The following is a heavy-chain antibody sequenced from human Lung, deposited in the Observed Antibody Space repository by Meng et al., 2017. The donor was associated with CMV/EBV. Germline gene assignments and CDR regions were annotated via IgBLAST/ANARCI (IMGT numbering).Heavy chain of an antibody. Sequence: GESLKISCAASGFTFSEYYMSWIRQAPGKGLEWISNIDSGGSTKSYADSVKGRFTISRDNVKSSLYLQMNSLRAEDTAVYFCARDTNYYGSGSYLPYYYYYGLDVWGQGXTVTVSS. CDR2: IDSGGSTK. D-gene: IGHD3-10*01. CDR1: GFTFSEYY. CDR3: ARDTNYYGSGSYLPYYYYYGLDV. V-gene: IGHV3-11*01. J-gene: IGHJ6*02.